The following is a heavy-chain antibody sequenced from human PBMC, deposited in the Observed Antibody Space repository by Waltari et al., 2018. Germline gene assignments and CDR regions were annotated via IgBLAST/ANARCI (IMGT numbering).Heavy chain of an antibody. CDR3: AREASIVGATRSFDY. CDR2: IIPIFGTA. Sequence: QVQLVQSGAEVKKPGSSVKVSGRPPEGTSGGKPTGGCHRPPGQGLGWMGGIIPIFGTANYAQKFQGRVTITADESTSTAYMELSSLRSEDTAVYYCAREASIVGATRSFDYWGQGTLVTVSS. CDR1: EGTSGGKP. D-gene: IGHD1-26*01. J-gene: IGHJ4*02. V-gene: IGHV1-69*01.